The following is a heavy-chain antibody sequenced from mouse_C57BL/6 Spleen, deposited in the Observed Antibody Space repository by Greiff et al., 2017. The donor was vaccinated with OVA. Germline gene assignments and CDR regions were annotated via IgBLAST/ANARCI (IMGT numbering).Heavy chain of an antibody. V-gene: IGHV14-4*01. Sequence: EVQGVESGAELVRPGASVKLSCSASGFNIKDDYMHWVKQRPEQGLEWIGWIDPENGDTEYASKFQGKATITADTSSNTAYLQLSSLTSEDTAVYYCTTGDVVAIRDYWGQGTTLTVSS. CDR3: TTGDVVAIRDY. J-gene: IGHJ2*01. CDR1: GFNIKDDY. D-gene: IGHD1-1*01. CDR2: IDPENGDT.